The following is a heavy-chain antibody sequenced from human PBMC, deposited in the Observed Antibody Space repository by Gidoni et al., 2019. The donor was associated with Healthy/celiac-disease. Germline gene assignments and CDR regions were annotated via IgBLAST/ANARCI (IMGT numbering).Heavy chain of an antibody. CDR2: IYYSGCT. J-gene: IGHJ4*02. D-gene: IGHD2-15*01. CDR1: GGSISSSSYY. Sequence: QLQLQASGPGLVKPSETLSLTCTVSGGSISSSSYYWGWIRQPPGKGLEWIGSIYYSGCTYYNPSLKSRVTISVDTSKNQFSLKLSSVTAADTAVYYCARQLGGYCSGGSCYSGGYFDYWGQGTLVTVSS. CDR3: ARQLGGYCSGGSCYSGGYFDY. V-gene: IGHV4-39*01.